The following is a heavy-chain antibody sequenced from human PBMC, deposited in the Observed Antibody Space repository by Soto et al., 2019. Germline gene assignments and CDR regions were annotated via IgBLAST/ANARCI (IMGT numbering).Heavy chain of an antibody. CDR3: AREPNWNDGGGYDYDLYV. Sequence: QVQLVQSGAELKKPGSSVKVSCTASGGTFSSYAISWVRQAPGQGLEWMGRIIPIFGTANYAQKFQGRVKITAYESTSTAYMELCSLRTEDTAVYYCAREPNWNDGGGYDYDLYVWGQGTTVTVSS. V-gene: IGHV1-69*18. D-gene: IGHD1-1*01. J-gene: IGHJ6*02. CDR1: GGTFSSYA. CDR2: IIPIFGTA.